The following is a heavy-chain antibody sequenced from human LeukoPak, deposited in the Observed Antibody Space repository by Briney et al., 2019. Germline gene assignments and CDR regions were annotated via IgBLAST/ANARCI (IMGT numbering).Heavy chain of an antibody. CDR1: GFNFIDYS. J-gene: IGHJ4*01. CDR2: IGISSGNT. D-gene: IGHD5-12*01. CDR3: ARDHRYAFDN. Sequence: GSLRLSCAASGFNFIDYSMNWVRQAPGKGLEWISYIGISSGNTKYADSVKGRFPISRDKARNSLYLQMNSLRVEDTAVYYCARDHRYAFDNWGHGTLVTVSS. V-gene: IGHV3-48*01.